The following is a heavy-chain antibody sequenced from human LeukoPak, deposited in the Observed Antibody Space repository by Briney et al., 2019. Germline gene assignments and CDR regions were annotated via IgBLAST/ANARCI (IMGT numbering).Heavy chain of an antibody. CDR1: GFTFSTYS. D-gene: IGHD6-13*01. V-gene: IGHV3-21*01. CDR3: ARFETIAVATVDY. Sequence: GGSLRLSCAASGFTFSTYSMNWVRQAPGKGLEWVSSISRSGRTIYYADSVKGRFTISRDNAKNSLYLQLNSLRAEDTAMYYCARFETIAVATVDYWGQGTLVTVSS. J-gene: IGHJ4*02. CDR2: ISRSGRTI.